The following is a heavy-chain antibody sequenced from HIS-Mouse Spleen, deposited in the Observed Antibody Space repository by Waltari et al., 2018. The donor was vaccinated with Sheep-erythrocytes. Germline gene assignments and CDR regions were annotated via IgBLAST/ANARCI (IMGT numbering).Heavy chain of an antibody. CDR2: IYYSWST. CDR3: ARALANWGSSFDY. J-gene: IGHJ4*02. V-gene: IGHV4-30-4*01. Sequence: QVQLQESGPGLVKPSQTLSLTCTVSGGSISSGDYSWRWIRQPPVKGLEWIGYIYYSWSTYYNPSLKSRVTISVDTSKNQFSLKLSSVTAADTAVYYCARALANWGSSFDYWGQGTLVTVSS. D-gene: IGHD7-27*01. CDR1: GGSISSGDYS.